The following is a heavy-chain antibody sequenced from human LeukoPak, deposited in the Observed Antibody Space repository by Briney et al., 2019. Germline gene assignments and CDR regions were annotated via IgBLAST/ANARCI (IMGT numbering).Heavy chain of an antibody. CDR3: AREPADQSLDY. J-gene: IGHJ4*02. Sequence: SETLSLTCIVSGGSLSSYYWSWIRQPPGKGLEWIGYIYYSGSTNYNPSLKSRVTISVDTSKNQFSLKLSSVTASDTAVYYCAREPADQSLDYWGQGTLVTVSS. CDR2: IYYSGST. V-gene: IGHV4-59*01. D-gene: IGHD2-2*01. CDR1: GGSLSSYY.